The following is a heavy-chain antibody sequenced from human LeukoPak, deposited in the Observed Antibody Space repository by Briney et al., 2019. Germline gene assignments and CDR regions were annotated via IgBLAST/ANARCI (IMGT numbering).Heavy chain of an antibody. CDR2: IYSGGST. CDR3: ARDMDDIVVVVAATSAFDY. D-gene: IGHD2-15*01. J-gene: IGHJ4*02. CDR1: GFTVSSNY. Sequence: GGSLRLSCAASGFTVSSNYMSWVRQAPGKGLEWVSVIYSGGSTYYADSVKGRFTISRDNAKNPLYLQMNSLRAEDTAVYYCARDMDDIVVVVAATSAFDYWGQGTLVTVSS. V-gene: IGHV3-53*01.